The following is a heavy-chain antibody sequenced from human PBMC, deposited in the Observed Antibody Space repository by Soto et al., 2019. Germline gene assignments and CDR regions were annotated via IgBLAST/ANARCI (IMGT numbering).Heavy chain of an antibody. V-gene: IGHV4-59*08. D-gene: IGHD3-3*01. CDR3: ARGGWRQIDY. Sequence: QVQLQESDPGLVKPSETLSLTCSVSGGSIGSYYWSWIRQPPGKGLEWIGYIYYSGSTNYNPSLKSRVTISVDTSKNQFSLKLSSVTAADTAVYYCARGGWRQIDYWGQGTLVTVSS. CDR2: IYYSGST. J-gene: IGHJ4*02. CDR1: GGSIGSYY.